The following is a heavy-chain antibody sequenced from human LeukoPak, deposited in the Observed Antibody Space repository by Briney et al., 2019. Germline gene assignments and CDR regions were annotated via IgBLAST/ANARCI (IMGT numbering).Heavy chain of an antibody. CDR3: ASLSSVTTTFDS. CDR2: IDRDGSTT. V-gene: IGHV3-74*01. J-gene: IGHJ4*02. D-gene: IGHD4-17*01. CDR1: GLTLSNYW. Sequence: GGSLRLSCAASGLTLSNYWMHWVRQAPGKGLVWVSRIDRDGSTTNYADSVKGRFTISRDNAKNTLYLQMNSLRAEDTAVYYCASLSSVTTTFDSSGQGTLVTVSS.